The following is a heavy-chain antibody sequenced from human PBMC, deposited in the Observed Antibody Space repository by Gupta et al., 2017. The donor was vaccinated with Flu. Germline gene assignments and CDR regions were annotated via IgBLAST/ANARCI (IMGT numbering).Heavy chain of an antibody. CDR3: AKDYAALFPSASFALDV. D-gene: IGHD3-16*01. CDR2: INPKSGVT. J-gene: IGHJ6*02. V-gene: IGHV1-2*02. Sequence: YVHWVRQAPGQGPEWVGWINPKSGVTEYSQKFQGRVTLTSDTSISTAYMELSSLRSDDTAKYVCAKDYAALFPSASFALDVWGQGTKSIVSS. CDR1: Y.